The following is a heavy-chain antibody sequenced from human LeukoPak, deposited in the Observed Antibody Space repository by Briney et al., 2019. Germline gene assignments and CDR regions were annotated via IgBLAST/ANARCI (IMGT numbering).Heavy chain of an antibody. CDR3: ARVRLGQYFDY. J-gene: IGHJ4*02. V-gene: IGHV3-74*01. Sequence: GGSLRLSCAVSGFTFSGYWMYWVRQAPGKGLVWVSRINTDGSSTSYADSVKGRFTISRDNAKNTLYPQMNSLRAEDTAVYYCARVRLGQYFDYWGQGTLVTVSS. CDR2: INTDGSST. CDR1: GFTFSGYW. D-gene: IGHD3-22*01.